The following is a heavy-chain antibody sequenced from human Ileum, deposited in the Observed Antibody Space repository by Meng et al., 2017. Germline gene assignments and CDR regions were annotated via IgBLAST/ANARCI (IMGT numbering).Heavy chain of an antibody. D-gene: IGHD2-15*01. V-gene: IGHV1-69*06. CDR3: ARDCSGGGCFDP. CDR1: GGAFSSSA. CDR2: IIPIFDAA. J-gene: IGHJ5*02. Sequence: QTGATLTSHGSSVTVSCKASGGAFSSSAIGWLRQAPGRGLEWMGGIIPIFDAATYAQNFKRRVTLSADMGTTTVYMELSSLTSDDTAVYFCARDCSGGGCFDPWGQGTLVTVSS.